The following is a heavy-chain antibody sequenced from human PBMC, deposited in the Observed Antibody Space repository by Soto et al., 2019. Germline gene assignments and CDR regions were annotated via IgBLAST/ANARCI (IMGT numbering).Heavy chain of an antibody. Sequence: QPGGSLRLSCAASGFTFSSYAMSWVRQAPGKGLEWVSAISGSGGSTYYADSVKGRFTISRDNSKNTLYLQMNSLRAEDTAVYYCAKDLATFTWIQLSFFSGPFDYWGQGTLVTVSS. CDR1: GFTFSSYA. CDR3: AKDLATFTWIQLSFFSGPFDY. CDR2: ISGSGGST. V-gene: IGHV3-23*01. D-gene: IGHD5-18*01. J-gene: IGHJ4*02.